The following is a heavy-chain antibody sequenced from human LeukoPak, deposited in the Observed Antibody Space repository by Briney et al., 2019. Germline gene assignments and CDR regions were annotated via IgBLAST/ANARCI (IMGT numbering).Heavy chain of an antibody. D-gene: IGHD2-21*02. Sequence: SSETLSLTCIVSGGSVSGYYWSWIRQPPGKGLEWIGYIFYTGATLYSHSLRTRVTMSVDTSENRFSLKLNSVSAADTAVYYCARHDVVPVIRRGFDFWGQGILVTVSS. J-gene: IGHJ4*02. CDR3: ARHDVVPVIRRGFDF. CDR1: GGSVSGYY. CDR2: IFYTGAT. V-gene: IGHV4-59*08.